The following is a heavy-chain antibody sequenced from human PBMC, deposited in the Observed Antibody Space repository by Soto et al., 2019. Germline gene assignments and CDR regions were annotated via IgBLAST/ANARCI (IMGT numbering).Heavy chain of an antibody. CDR2: VYYTGSI. D-gene: IGHD4-17*01. CDR1: CASLIENN. CDR3: AREVPSTVTSYFDS. V-gene: IGHV4-59*12. J-gene: IGHJ4*02. Sequence: PSETLSLTCTVSCASLIENNWAWIRQPPGKGLEWIGYVYYTGSISYNPSLRSRVTISVETSKNQFSLKLASVTAADTAEYFCAREVPSTVTSYFDSWGQGTLVTVSS.